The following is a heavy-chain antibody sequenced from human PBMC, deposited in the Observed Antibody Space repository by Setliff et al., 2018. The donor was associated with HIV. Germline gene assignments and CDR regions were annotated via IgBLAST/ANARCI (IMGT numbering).Heavy chain of an antibody. CDR2: INAGNGNT. CDR3: AGDLPELGSLDY. V-gene: IGHV1-3*01. J-gene: IGHJ4*02. Sequence: ASVKVSCKASGYTFTSYAMHWVRQAPGQRLEWMGWINAGNGNTKYSQKCQGRVTITRATSASTAYMELSSLRSEDTAVYYCAGDLPELGSLDYWGQGTLVTVSS. CDR1: GYTFTSYA. D-gene: IGHD7-27*01.